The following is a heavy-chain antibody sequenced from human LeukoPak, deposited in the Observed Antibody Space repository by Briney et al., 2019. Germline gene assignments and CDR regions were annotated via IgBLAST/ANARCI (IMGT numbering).Heavy chain of an antibody. CDR3: ARSSYSSSSSV. J-gene: IGHJ3*01. V-gene: IGHV3-7*03. Sequence: GGSLRLSCAVSGFTFSGFWMSWSRQAPGKGLEWEASINSDGSEGYYADVVKGRFAISRDNAKNSLYLQINSLRAEDTAVYYCARSSYSSSSSVWGQGTMVTVSS. CDR2: INSDGSEG. D-gene: IGHD6-6*01. CDR1: GFTFSGFW.